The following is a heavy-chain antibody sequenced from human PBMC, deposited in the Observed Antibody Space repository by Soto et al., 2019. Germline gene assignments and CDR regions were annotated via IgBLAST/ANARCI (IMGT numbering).Heavy chain of an antibody. CDR2: FFIGGNT. CDR1: GGSISSSTYY. CDR3: ARGSQYRYCSGGSCYFD. D-gene: IGHD2-15*01. V-gene: IGHV4-39*01. Sequence: PSETLSLTCTVSGGSISSSTYYWGWMRQPPGKGLEWIGSFFIGGNTYYNPSLKSRVTISVDTSKNQFSLKLSSVTAADTAVYYCARGSQYRYCSGGSCYFDWGQGTLVTVSS. J-gene: IGHJ4*02.